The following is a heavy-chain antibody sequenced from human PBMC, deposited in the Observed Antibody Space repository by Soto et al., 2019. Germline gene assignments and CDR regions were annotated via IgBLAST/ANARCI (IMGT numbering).Heavy chain of an antibody. J-gene: IGHJ4*02. Sequence: EVQLLESGGGLVQPGRSLRLSCAASGFTFSSYAMSWVRHAPGKVLEWVSAISGSGGTTYYAASVKGRFTISRDNSKNTLFLQMNSLRAEETAVYYCAKFFVETGGSSGWPWTFHYWGQGTLVTVSS. D-gene: IGHD6-25*01. CDR3: AKFFVETGGSSGWPWTFHY. V-gene: IGHV3-23*01. CDR1: GFTFSSYA. CDR2: ISGSGGTT.